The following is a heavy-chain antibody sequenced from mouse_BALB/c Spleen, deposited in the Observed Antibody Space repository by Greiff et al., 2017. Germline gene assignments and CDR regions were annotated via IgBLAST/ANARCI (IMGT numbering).Heavy chain of an antibody. CDR2: ISYSGST. CDR1: GYSITSDYA. D-gene: IGHD1-1*01. V-gene: IGHV3-2*02. CDR3: ARNYGYYFDY. J-gene: IGHJ2*01. Sequence: VQLQQSGPGLVKPSQSLSLTRTVTGYSITSDYAWNWIRQFPGNKLEWMGYISYSGSTSYNPSLKSRISITRDTSKNQFFLQLNSVTTEDTATYYCARNYGYYFDYWGQGTTLTVSS.